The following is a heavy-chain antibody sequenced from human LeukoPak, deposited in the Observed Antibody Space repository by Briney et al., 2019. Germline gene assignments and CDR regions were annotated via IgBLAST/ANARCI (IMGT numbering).Heavy chain of an antibody. CDR2: IYHSGST. J-gene: IGHJ3*02. V-gene: IGHV4-38-2*02. CDR1: GYSISSGYY. CDR3: ARDRNYDILTGYYALDAFDI. Sequence: SETLSLTCTVSGYSISSGYYWGWIRQPPGKGLEWIGSIYHSGSTYYNPSLKSRVTISVDTSKNQFSLKLSSVTAADTAVYYCARDRNYDILTGYYALDAFDIWGQGTMVTVSS. D-gene: IGHD3-9*01.